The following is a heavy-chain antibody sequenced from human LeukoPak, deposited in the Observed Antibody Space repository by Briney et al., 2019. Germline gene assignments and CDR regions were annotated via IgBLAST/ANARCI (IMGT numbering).Heavy chain of an antibody. CDR2: VHLSGAT. CDR1: GGSIMTTNW. J-gene: IGHJ4*02. CDR3: TRESGAFSPFGF. Sequence: PWGTLSLTCAVSGGSIMTTNWWSWVRQPPGKGLEWIGEVHLSGATNYNPSLESRVSMSIDTSKNQMSLKLTSVTAADTAIYFCTRESGAFSPFGFWGQGTLVTVSS. D-gene: IGHD1-26*01. V-gene: IGHV4-4*02.